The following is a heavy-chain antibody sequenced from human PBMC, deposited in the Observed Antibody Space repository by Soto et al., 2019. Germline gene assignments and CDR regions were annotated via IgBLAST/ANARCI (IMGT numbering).Heavy chain of an antibody. CDR2: IKQDGSEK. D-gene: IGHD2-21*01. CDR1: GFTFSSYW. J-gene: IGHJ2*01. CDR3: AARRVIPHWYYDL. Sequence: GGSLRLSCAASGFTFSSYWMSWVRQAPGKGLEWVANIKQDGSEKYYVDSVKGRFTISRDNAKNSLYLQMNRLRAEDTAVYYCAARRVIPHWYYDLWGRGSLVTVSS. V-gene: IGHV3-7*01.